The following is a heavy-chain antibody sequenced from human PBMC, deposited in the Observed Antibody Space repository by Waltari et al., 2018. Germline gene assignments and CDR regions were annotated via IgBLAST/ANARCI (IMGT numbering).Heavy chain of an antibody. J-gene: IGHJ4*02. CDR3: AKGWGCRSASCSTGFDY. CDR1: GFTFSTYA. D-gene: IGHD2-2*01. CDR2: IINSGGKT. V-gene: IGHV3-23*01. Sequence: EVQLLESGGGLVQPGGSLRLSCAASGFTFSTYAMNWVRQAPGKGLEWVSGIINSGGKTYYADSVKGRFTISRDNSKNTLYLQMSSLRADDAAVYYCAKGWGCRSASCSTGFDYWGQGTLVTVSS.